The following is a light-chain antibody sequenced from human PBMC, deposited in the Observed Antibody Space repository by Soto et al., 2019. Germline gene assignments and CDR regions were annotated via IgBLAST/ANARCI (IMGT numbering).Light chain of an antibody. J-gene: IGKJ2*01. CDR3: QQYDSSPYT. CDR2: VAS. CDR1: QSVGSKH. Sequence: ELVLTQSPGTLSLSPGERATLSCRASQSVGSKHLAWYQQKPGQAPRLLIYVASSRAAGIPDRFSGSGSGTDFTLTISRLEPEDFSVYYCQQYDSSPYTFGQGTKLEIK. V-gene: IGKV3-20*01.